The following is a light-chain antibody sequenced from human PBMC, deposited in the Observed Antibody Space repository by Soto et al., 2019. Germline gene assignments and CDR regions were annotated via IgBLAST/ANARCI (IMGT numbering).Light chain of an antibody. CDR1: QDISNY. Sequence: DIQMTQSPSSLSASVGDRVTITCQASQDISNYLNWYQQKPGKAPKLLIYDASNLETGVPSRFSGSGSGTDFTFTISSLQPEDIATYYYQQYDNLPPTFGQRTRLEIK. CDR3: QQYDNLPPT. CDR2: DAS. V-gene: IGKV1-33*01. J-gene: IGKJ5*01.